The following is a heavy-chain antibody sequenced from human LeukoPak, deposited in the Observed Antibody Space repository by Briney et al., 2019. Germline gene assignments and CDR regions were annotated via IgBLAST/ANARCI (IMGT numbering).Heavy chain of an antibody. D-gene: IGHD6-6*01. CDR1: GGTFSSYA. V-gene: IGHV1-69*05. CDR3: ASCLLSSGWFDP. J-gene: IGHJ5*02. CDR2: IIPIFGTA. Sequence: SVKVSCKASGGTFSSYAISWVRQAPRQGLEWMGRIIPIFGTANYAQKFQGRVTITTDESTSTAYMELSSLRSEDTAVYYCASCLLSSGWFDPWGQGTLVTVSS.